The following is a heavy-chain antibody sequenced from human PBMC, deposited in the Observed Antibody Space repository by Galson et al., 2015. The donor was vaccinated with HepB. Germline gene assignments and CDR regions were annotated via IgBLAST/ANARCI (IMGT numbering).Heavy chain of an antibody. V-gene: IGHV3-7*03. CDR2: INQAGSQK. Sequence: SLRLSCAASGFTFSSFWTHWVRQAPGKGLEWVANINQAGSQKYFVDSVKGRSTISRDNAKNSLFLQMNSLRAEDTAVYYCVRAPGGNYSYWGQVILVTVPS. CDR1: GFTFSSFW. D-gene: IGHD1-7*01. J-gene: IGHJ4*02. CDR3: VRAPGGNYSY.